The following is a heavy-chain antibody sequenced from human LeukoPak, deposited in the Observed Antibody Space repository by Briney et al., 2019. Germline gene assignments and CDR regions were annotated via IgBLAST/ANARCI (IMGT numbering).Heavy chain of an antibody. V-gene: IGHV1-2*02. J-gene: IGHJ3*02. CDR3: ARDDPHNYDYLACHYHAFDI. CDR2: INPNTGGT. CDR1: GYNFNDYY. D-gene: IGHD3-9*01. Sequence: ASVKVSCKASGYNFNDYYMNWVRQTPGQGLEWMGWINPNTGGTNFAQKFQGRVTVTWDTSISTAYMELSGLTSDDTAVYYCARDDPHNYDYLACHYHAFDIWGQGTMVTVS.